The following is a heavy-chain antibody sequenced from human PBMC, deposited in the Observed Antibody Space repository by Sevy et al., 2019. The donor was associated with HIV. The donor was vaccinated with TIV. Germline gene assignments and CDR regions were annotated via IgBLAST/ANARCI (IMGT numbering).Heavy chain of an antibody. D-gene: IGHD6-13*01. J-gene: IGHJ4*02. CDR2: ITSSSSII. CDR3: ARDGLPAPAKFDY. V-gene: IGHV3-48*01. Sequence: GGSLRLSCVASGFTFKTYNMNWVRQAPGKGLEWVSYITSSSSIIYYADSVRDRFTISRDNAKNSLYLQMNGLRPEDTAVYFCARDGLPAPAKFDYWGQGTQVTVSS. CDR1: GFTFKTYN.